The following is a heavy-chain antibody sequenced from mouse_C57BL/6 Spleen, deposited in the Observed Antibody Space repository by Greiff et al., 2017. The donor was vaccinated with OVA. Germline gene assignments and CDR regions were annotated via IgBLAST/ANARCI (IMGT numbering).Heavy chain of an antibody. J-gene: IGHJ2*01. CDR2: IYPGSGST. CDR3: ARWRVVASFDY. D-gene: IGHD1-1*01. CDR1: GYTFTSYW. Sequence: QVQLKQPGAELVKPGASVKMSCKASGYTFTSYWITRVKQRPGQGLEWIGDIYPGSGSTNYNEKFKSKATLTVDTSSSTAYMQLSSLTSEDSAVYYCARWRVVASFDYWGQGTTLTVSS. V-gene: IGHV1-55*01.